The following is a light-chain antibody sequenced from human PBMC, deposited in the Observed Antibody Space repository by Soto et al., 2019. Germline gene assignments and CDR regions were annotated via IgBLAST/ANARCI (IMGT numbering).Light chain of an antibody. CDR1: QDISNY. CDR2: DAS. CDR3: QQYDIPPLT. Sequence: DIQMTQSPSSLSASVGDRVTITCQASQDISNYLNWYQQKPGKAPKLLIYDASNLETGVPSRFSGSGSGTDFTFTISSLQPEDIVTYYCQQYDIPPLTFGGGTKVEIK. J-gene: IGKJ4*01. V-gene: IGKV1-33*01.